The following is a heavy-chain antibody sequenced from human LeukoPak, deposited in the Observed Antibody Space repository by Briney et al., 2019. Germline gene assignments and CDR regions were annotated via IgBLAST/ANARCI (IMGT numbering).Heavy chain of an antibody. J-gene: IGHJ4*02. CDR3: ARDGAAADFDY. V-gene: IGHV3-7*01. CDR2: IKQDGSDK. D-gene: IGHD6-13*01. CDR1: GFTFSSYW. Sequence: PGGSLRLSCLDSGFTFSSYWMSWVRQAPGKGLEWVANIKQDGSDKYYVDSVKGRFTISRDNAKNSLYLQMNSLRAEDTAVYYCARDGAAADFDYWGQGTLVTVSS.